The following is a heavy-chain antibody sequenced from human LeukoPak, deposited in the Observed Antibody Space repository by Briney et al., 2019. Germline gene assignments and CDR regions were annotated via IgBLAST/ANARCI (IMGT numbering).Heavy chain of an antibody. CDR1: GDSISRSDSY. J-gene: IGHJ1*01. V-gene: IGHV4-39*01. CDR3: ARRRYYDGSGYLE. Sequence: SETLSLTCSVSGDSISRSDSYWDWIRQPPGKGLEWIGTLYYTGRTYYSPSLKSRVTMSVDTSNNQFSLNLRSVTAADTAVYYCARRRYYDGSGYLEWGQGTLLSVSS. CDR2: LYYTGRT. D-gene: IGHD3-22*01.